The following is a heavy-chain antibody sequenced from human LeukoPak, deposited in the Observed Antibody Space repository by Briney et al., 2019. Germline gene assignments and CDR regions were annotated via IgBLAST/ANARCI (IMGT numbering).Heavy chain of an antibody. Sequence: GGSLRLSCVGSTFTFSDYGMHWVRQAPGKGLEWVAFIRYDGTKTYYADSAKGRFTISRDNSKNTLYLEMNSLRAEDTAIYYCAKYSSDWYGDYWGQGTLVTVSS. CDR1: TFTFSDYG. CDR3: AKYSSDWYGDY. CDR2: IRYDGTKT. V-gene: IGHV3-30*02. D-gene: IGHD6-19*01. J-gene: IGHJ4*02.